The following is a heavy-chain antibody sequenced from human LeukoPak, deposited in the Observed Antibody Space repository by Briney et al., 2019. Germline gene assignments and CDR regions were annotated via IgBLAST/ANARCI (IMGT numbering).Heavy chain of an antibody. V-gene: IGHV3-9*01. J-gene: IGHJ6*03. D-gene: IGHD5/OR15-5a*01. Sequence: GGSLRLSCAASGFTFDVYAMHWVGHAPGKGLEWVSDICWNSGSITYADSVKGRFTISRDNAKNSLYLQMNSLRAEDTTLYYCAEVYEKLYYYFYMDVWGKGTTVTVSS. CDR2: ICWNSGSI. CDR1: GFTFDVYA. CDR3: AEVYEKLYYYFYMDV.